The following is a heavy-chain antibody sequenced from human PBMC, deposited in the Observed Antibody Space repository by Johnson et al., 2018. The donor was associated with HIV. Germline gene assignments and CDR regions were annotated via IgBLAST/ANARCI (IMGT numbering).Heavy chain of an antibody. J-gene: IGHJ3*02. CDR3: ASPTYYYGSGSYGAFDI. CDR2: ISYDGSNK. V-gene: IGHV3-30-3*01. Sequence: VQLVESGGGLVQPGGSLRLSCAASGFTFSDYYMSWIRQAPGKGLEWVAVISYDGSNKYYADSVKGRFTISRDNSKNTLYLQMNSLRAEDTAVYYCASPTYYYGSGSYGAFDIWGQGTMVTVSS. CDR1: GFTFSDYY. D-gene: IGHD3-10*01.